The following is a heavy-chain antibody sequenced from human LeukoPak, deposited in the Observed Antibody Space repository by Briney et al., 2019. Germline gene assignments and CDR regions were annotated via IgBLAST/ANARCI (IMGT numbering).Heavy chain of an antibody. V-gene: IGHV3-74*01. CDR3: ATKQWLAPPPDS. D-gene: IGHD6-19*01. CDR2: INTDGTVT. Sequence: RPGGSLRLSCAASGFTFSKYWTLWVRHAPGKGLESVSRINTDGTVTTYADSVKGRFTVSRDNADNTMFLQMNSVRDEDTAVYYCATKQWLAPPPDSWGQGTPVTVSS. CDR1: GFTFSKYW. J-gene: IGHJ4*02.